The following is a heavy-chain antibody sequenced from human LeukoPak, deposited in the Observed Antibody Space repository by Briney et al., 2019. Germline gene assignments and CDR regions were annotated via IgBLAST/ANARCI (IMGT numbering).Heavy chain of an antibody. CDR3: VRDKTFEVVNFFDS. J-gene: IGHJ4*02. V-gene: IGHV4-39*07. D-gene: IGHD3-3*01. CDR1: GGSISSGSLY. CDR2: IYYSGST. Sequence: SETLSLTCTVSGGSISSGSLYWGWVRQPPGKGLEWIGSIYYSGSTYDNPSRESRLTMSRNTSKNQFSLKLSSVTAADTAIYYCVRDKTFEVVNFFDSWGQGTLVTVSS.